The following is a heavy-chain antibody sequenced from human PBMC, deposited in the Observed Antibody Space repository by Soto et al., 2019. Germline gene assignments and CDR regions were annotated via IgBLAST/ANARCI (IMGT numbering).Heavy chain of an antibody. J-gene: IGHJ1*01. D-gene: IGHD6-13*01. Sequence: LRLSCAASGFTFSNAWMSWVRQAPGKGLEWVGRIKSKTDGGTTDYAAPVKGRFTISRDDSKNTLYLQMNSLKTEDTAVYYCTTYSSSWYFAVSYWGQGTLVTVSS. CDR2: IKSKTDGGTT. CDR3: TTYSSSWYFAVSY. V-gene: IGHV3-15*01. CDR1: GFTFSNAW.